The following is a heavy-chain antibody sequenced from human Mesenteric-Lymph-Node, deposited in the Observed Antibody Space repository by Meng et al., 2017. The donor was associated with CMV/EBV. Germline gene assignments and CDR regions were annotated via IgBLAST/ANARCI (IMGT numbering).Heavy chain of an antibody. CDR3: ARHPDYRFDY. V-gene: IGHV3-7*01. Sequence: GGSLRLSCAASGFIFNSYWMAWVRQAPGKGLGWVAHIKHDGSEKYYVDSVKGPLTISRDNAKNSLYLQMDSLRAEDTAVYYWARHPDYRFDYWGQGTLVTVSS. CDR1: GFIFNSYW. CDR2: IKHDGSEK. D-gene: IGHD4-11*01. J-gene: IGHJ4*02.